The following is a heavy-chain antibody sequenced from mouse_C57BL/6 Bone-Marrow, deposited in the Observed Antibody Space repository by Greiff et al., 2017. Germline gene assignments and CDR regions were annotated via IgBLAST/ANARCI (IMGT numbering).Heavy chain of an antibody. CDR3: ARSKPLNYYGSSPYYFDY. V-gene: IGHV7-3*01. J-gene: IGHJ2*01. CDR1: GFTFTDYY. Sequence: EVQRVESGGGLVQPGGSLSLSCAASGFTFTDYYMSWVRQPPGKALEWLGFIRNKANGYTTEYSASVKGRFTISRDNSQSILYLQMNALRAEDSATYYCARSKPLNYYGSSPYYFDYWGQGTTLTVSS. CDR2: IRNKANGYTT. D-gene: IGHD1-1*01.